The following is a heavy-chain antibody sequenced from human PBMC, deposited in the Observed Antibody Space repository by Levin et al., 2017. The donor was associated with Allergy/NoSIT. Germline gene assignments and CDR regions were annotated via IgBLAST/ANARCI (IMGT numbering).Heavy chain of an antibody. V-gene: IGHV3-7*04. CDR2: VKQDGSEK. J-gene: IGHJ5*02. CDR3: ARGHSSSPNWFDP. CDR1: GFTFSSYW. D-gene: IGHD6-6*01. Sequence: PGGSLRLSCAASGFTFSSYWMTWVRQAPGKGLEWVASVKQDGSEKFYVDSVKGRFSISRDNAKDSLCLQMNSLRVEDTALYYCARGHSSSPNWFDPWGQGTLVTVSS.